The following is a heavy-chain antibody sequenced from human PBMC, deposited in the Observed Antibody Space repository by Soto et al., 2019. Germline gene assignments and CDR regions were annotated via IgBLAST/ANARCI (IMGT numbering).Heavy chain of an antibody. CDR3: ARAISLIMAAPAY. D-gene: IGHD2-8*01. CDR2: ISPYNGNA. V-gene: IGHV1-18*04. CDR1: GYTFSKDA. Sequence: ALLKVSLKTAGYTFSKDAISWMRQAPGQGLEWMGWISPYNGNANYTEKFQGRDSMTTDTSTTTAYMELTSLTSDDTAIYYCARAISLIMAAPAYWGQGTLVTVSS. J-gene: IGHJ4*02.